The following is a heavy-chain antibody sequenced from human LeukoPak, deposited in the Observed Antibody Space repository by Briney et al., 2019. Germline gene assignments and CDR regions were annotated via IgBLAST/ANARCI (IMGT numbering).Heavy chain of an antibody. D-gene: IGHD3-10*01. J-gene: IGHJ3*02. CDR2: ITSSDSTI. V-gene: IGHV3-11*04. Sequence: GGSLRLSCAASGFTFSDYYMSWISQAPGKGLEWVSYITSSDSTIYYADSVKGRFTISRDNAKNSLYLQMNSLRAEDTAVFYCARGPILGYGFDIWGQGTVVTVSS. CDR3: ARGPILGYGFDI. CDR1: GFTFSDYY.